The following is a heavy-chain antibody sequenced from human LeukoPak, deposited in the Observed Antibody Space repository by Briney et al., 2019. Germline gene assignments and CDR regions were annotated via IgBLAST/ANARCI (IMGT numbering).Heavy chain of an antibody. CDR1: GFTFSSYG. V-gene: IGHV3-30*18. Sequence: PGRSLRLSCAASGFTFSSYGMHWVRQAPGKGLKWVAVISYDGSNKYYADSVKGRFTISRDNSKNTLYLQMNSLRAEDTAVYYCAKDNYYGSGSYPTRAPLHWGQGTLVTVSS. CDR2: ISYDGSNK. CDR3: AKDNYYGSGSYPTRAPLH. D-gene: IGHD3-10*01. J-gene: IGHJ4*02.